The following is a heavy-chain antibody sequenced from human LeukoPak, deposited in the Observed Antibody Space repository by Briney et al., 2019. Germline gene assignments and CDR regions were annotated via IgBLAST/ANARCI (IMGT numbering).Heavy chain of an antibody. CDR3: AKDVYGDYGGLDY. Sequence: QSAGSLRLSCAASGFPFSTYAMSWVRQAPGKGLEWVSSIRGSDGSTYYADSVKGRFAISRDNSKNTLYLQMNSLRAEDTAVYYCAKDVYGDYGGLDYWGQGTLVTVSS. V-gene: IGHV3-23*01. CDR1: GFPFSTYA. J-gene: IGHJ4*02. D-gene: IGHD4-17*01. CDR2: IRGSDGST.